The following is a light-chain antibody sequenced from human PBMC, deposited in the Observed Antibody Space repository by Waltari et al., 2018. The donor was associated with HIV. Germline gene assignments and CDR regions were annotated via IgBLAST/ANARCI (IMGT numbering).Light chain of an antibody. CDR1: SSDVGGYDS. Sequence: QSALTQPRSVSGSPGQSVTISCTGTSSDVGGYDSVSWYQHHPGKVPKLINYEVIKRPSGVPGRFSGSKSGNTASLTISGLQTEDEADYFCCSYAGTYTYVLFGGGTKLTVL. CDR2: EVI. V-gene: IGLV2-11*01. J-gene: IGLJ3*02. CDR3: CSYAGTYTYVL.